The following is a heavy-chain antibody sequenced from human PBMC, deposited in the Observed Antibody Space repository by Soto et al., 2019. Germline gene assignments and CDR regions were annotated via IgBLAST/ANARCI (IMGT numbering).Heavy chain of an antibody. V-gene: IGHV4-30-2*01. Sequence: SSETLSLTCSVSGGSVNSGGYSWSWIRQPPGKGLEWIGFISPSGSPAYKPSLKSRVTISVDRSNNQISLELSSVTAADTAVYYCARGVLAWGPGTLVTVSS. CDR1: GGSVNSGGYS. J-gene: IGHJ5*02. CDR3: ARGVLA. CDR2: ISPSGSP. D-gene: IGHD2-8*01.